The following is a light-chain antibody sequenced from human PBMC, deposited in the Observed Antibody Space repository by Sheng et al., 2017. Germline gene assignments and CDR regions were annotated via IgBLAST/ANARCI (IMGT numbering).Light chain of an antibody. CDR3: QQSYSTPYT. J-gene: IGKJ2*01. CDR1: QTINNW. V-gene: IGKV1-5*03. CDR2: KAS. Sequence: DIQMTQSPSTLSASVGDRVTITCRASQTINNWLAWFQQKPGIAPKLLIYKASALVSGVPSRFSGSGSGTDFTLTISSLQPEDFATYYCQQSYSTPYTFGQGTKLEIK.